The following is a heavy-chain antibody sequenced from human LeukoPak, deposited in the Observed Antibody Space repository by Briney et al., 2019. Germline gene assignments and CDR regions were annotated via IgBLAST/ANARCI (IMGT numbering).Heavy chain of an antibody. D-gene: IGHD3-16*02. J-gene: IGHJ4*02. V-gene: IGHV3-73*01. CDR3: ARSLSSRFSGPRRPYYFDS. Sequence: PGGSLRLSCAASGFTFSGSAMHWVRQASGKGLEWVGRIRSKSNSYATAYAASVKGRFTISRDDSKNTAYLQMNSLRAEDTAVYYCARSLSSRFSGPRRPYYFDSWGQGTLVTVSS. CDR1: GFTFSGSA. CDR2: IRSKSNSYAT.